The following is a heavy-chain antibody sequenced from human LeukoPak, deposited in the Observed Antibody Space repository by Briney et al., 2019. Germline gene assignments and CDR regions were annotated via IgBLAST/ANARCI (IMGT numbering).Heavy chain of an antibody. CDR2: ISDSGDYT. J-gene: IGHJ4*02. CDR3: AKDTSIGKYCTNGVCSPFDY. Sequence: GGSLTLSCAGSGFTFSSYAMCWVRQSPGQGLEWGSVISDSGDYTSYADSVRGRFTISRDNSRNTLYLQMISLRPEDTAVYYCAKDTSIGKYCTNGVCSPFDYWGQGTLVTVSS. D-gene: IGHD2-8*01. V-gene: IGHV3-23*01. CDR1: GFTFSSYA.